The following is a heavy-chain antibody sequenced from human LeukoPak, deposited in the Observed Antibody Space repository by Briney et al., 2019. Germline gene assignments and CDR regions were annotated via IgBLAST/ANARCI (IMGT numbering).Heavy chain of an antibody. J-gene: IGHJ3*02. CDR2: IYPGDSDT. Sequence: GESLKISCKGSGYSFTSYWIGWVRQMPGKGLEWMGIIYPGDSDTRYSPSFQGQVTISADKPISTSYLQWSSLKASDTAMYYCARVRDGYNSHDAFDIWGQGTMVTVSS. CDR1: GYSFTSYW. D-gene: IGHD5-24*01. CDR3: ARVRDGYNSHDAFDI. V-gene: IGHV5-51*04.